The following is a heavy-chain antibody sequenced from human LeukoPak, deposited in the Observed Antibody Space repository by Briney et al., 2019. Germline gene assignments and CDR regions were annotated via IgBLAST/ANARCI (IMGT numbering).Heavy chain of an antibody. Sequence: GGSLRLSCAASGFTFSSYSMNWVRQAPGKGLEWVSSISSSSSYIYYADSVKGRFTISRDNAKNSLYLQMNSLRAEDTAVYYCAREGSYYYGSGSYYIREDYYYYYMDVWGKGTTVTVSS. CDR1: GFTFSSYS. CDR3: AREGSYYYGSGSYYIREDYYYYYMDV. CDR2: ISSSSSYI. D-gene: IGHD3-10*01. J-gene: IGHJ6*03. V-gene: IGHV3-21*01.